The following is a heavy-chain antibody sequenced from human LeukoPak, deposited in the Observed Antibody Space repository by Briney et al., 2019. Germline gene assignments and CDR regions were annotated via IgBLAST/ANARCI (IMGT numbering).Heavy chain of an antibody. CDR3: ARNRNWGSPDY. D-gene: IGHD7-27*01. J-gene: IGHJ4*02. CDR1: GGSISYYY. Sequence: SETLSLTCTVSGGSISYYYWSWIRQPPGKGLGWIGEINHSGSTNYNPSLKSRVTISVDTSKNQFSLKLSSVTAADTAVYYCARNRNWGSPDYWGQGALVTVSS. CDR2: INHSGST. V-gene: IGHV4-34*01.